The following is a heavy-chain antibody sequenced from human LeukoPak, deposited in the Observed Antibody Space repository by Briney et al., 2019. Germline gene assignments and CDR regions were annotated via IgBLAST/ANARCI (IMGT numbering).Heavy chain of an antibody. CDR2: INPSGGST. CDR1: GYTFTSYY. CDR3: ARAFREVLQSDPLPQDY. D-gene: IGHD2-21*02. Sequence: GASVKVSCKASGYTFTSYYMHWVRQAPGQGLEWMGIINPSGGSTSYAQKFQGRVTMTRDTSTSTVYMELSSLRSEDTAVYYCARAFREVLQSDPLPQDYWGQGTLVTVSS. V-gene: IGHV1-46*01. J-gene: IGHJ4*02.